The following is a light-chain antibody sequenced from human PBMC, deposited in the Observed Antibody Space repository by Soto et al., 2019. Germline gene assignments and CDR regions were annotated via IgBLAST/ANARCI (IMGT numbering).Light chain of an antibody. Sequence: DIQMTQSPSTLSASVGDRVTITCRASQSIGSWLAWSQQKPGKAPKLLIYKASSLKSGVPSRFSGSGSGTEFPLTISSLQPDDFATYYCQQYNSYPLTVGQGPKLEIK. V-gene: IGKV1-5*03. CDR2: KAS. CDR1: QSIGSW. CDR3: QQYNSYPLT. J-gene: IGKJ2*01.